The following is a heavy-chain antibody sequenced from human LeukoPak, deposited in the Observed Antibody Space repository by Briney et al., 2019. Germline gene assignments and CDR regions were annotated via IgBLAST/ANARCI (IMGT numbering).Heavy chain of an antibody. Sequence: GGSLRLSCAASGFTLSSYWMSWVRQAPGKGLEWVANIKQDGSQKYYVDSVKGRFTISRDNAKNPLYLQMNSLRAEDTAVYYCARVEGPWGQGTLVTVSS. V-gene: IGHV3-7*03. CDR1: GFTLSSYW. J-gene: IGHJ4*02. CDR2: IKQDGSQK. CDR3: ARVEGP.